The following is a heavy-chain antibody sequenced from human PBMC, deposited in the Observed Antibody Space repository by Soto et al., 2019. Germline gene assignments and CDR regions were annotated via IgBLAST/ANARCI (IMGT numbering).Heavy chain of an antibody. V-gene: IGHV1-18*01. CDR1: GYTFISYV. D-gene: IGHD3-22*01. CDR2: ISAYNGNT. CDR3: AREGYYYDSSGEGSYYYYGMDV. J-gene: IGHJ6*02. Sequence: VASVKVSCKASGYTFISYVITWVRQAPGQGLEWMGWISAYNGNTNYPQNLQGRVTMTSDTSTSTAYMELRSLRSDDTAVYYCAREGYYYDSSGEGSYYYYGMDVWG.